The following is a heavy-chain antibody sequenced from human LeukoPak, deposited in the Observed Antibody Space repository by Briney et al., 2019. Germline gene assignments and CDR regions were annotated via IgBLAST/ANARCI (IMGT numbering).Heavy chain of an antibody. J-gene: IGHJ4*02. D-gene: IGHD3-3*01. CDR2: ISYDGSNK. Sequence: GGSLRLSCAASGFTFSSYAMHWVRQAPGKGLEWVAVISYDGSNKYYADSVKGRFTISRDNSKNTLYLQMNSLRAEDTAVYYCAREVSFGGFDYWGQGTLVIVSS. V-gene: IGHV3-30*01. CDR1: GFTFSSYA. CDR3: AREVSFGGFDY.